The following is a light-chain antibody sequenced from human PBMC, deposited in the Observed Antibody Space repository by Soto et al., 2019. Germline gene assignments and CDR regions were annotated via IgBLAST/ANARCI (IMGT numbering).Light chain of an antibody. CDR3: AAWDDSLNGL. V-gene: IGLV1-44*01. CDR2: SNN. CDR1: SSNIGSNT. J-gene: IGLJ2*01. Sequence: QLVLTQPPSASGTPGQRGTISYSGSSSNIGSNTVNWYQQLPGTAPKLLIYSNNQRPSGVPDRFSGSKSGTSASLAISGLQSEDEADYYCAAWDDSLNGLFGGGTKVTVL.